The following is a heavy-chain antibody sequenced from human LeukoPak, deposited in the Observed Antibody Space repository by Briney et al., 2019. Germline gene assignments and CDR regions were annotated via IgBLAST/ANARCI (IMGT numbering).Heavy chain of an antibody. CDR3: GRSCRILDIVATIRASPGGNGFDI. J-gene: IGHJ3*02. Sequence: SQTLSLTCTVSGGSISSSSYYWGWIRQPPGKGLEWIGSIYYTGSTYYNPSLKSRVTISVDTSKNQFSLKRSSVTAAATAVYYCGRSCRILDIVATIRASPGGNGFDIWGQGAMVTVSS. CDR1: GGSISSSSYY. D-gene: IGHD5-12*01. V-gene: IGHV4-39*07. CDR2: IYYTGST.